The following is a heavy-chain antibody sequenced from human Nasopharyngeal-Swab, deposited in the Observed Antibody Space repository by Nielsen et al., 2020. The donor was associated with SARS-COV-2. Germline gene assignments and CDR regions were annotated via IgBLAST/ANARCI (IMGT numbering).Heavy chain of an antibody. D-gene: IGHD2-21*02. CDR2: ISAYNGNT. CDR1: GYTFTSYG. J-gene: IGHJ4*02. Sequence: ASVNVSCQASGYTFTSYGISWVRQAPGQGLEWMGWISAYNGNTNYAQKLQGRVTMTTDTSTSTAYMELRSLRSDDTAVYYCARLSYCGGDCYWSFIDYWGQGTLVTVSS. V-gene: IGHV1-18*04. CDR3: ARLSYCGGDCYWSFIDY.